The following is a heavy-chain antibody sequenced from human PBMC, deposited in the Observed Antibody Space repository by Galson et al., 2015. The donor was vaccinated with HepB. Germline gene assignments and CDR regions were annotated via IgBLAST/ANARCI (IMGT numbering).Heavy chain of an antibody. CDR1: GFIFTNYG. J-gene: IGHJ4*02. Sequence: SLRLSCAASGFIFTNYGMAWVHQAPGKGLSWISAISGSGDSIYHAESVKGRFTISRDQSKNTLSLQMNNLRADDSGVYYCASEAPDCGGDCYSEYWGQGVLVTVSS. CDR3: ASEAPDCGGDCYSEY. D-gene: IGHD2-21*02. V-gene: IGHV3-23*01. CDR2: ISGSGDSI.